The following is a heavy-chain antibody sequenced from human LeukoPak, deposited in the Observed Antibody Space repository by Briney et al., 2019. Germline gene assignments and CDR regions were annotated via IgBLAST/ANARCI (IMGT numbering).Heavy chain of an antibody. CDR1: GFTFSNYG. D-gene: IGHD3-9*01. Sequence: GGSLRLSCAASGFTFSNYGMHWVRQAPGKGLEWVSFIRYDGSNKYYADSVKGRFAISRDNSKNTLYLQMNSLRAEDTAVYYCARGRSSYDILTGFGYWGQGTLVTVSS. CDR2: IRYDGSNK. J-gene: IGHJ4*02. V-gene: IGHV3-30*02. CDR3: ARGRSSYDILTGFGY.